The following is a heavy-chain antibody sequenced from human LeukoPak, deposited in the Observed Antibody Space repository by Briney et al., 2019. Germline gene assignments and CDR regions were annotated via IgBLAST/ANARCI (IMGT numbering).Heavy chain of an antibody. D-gene: IGHD3-10*01. Sequence: PSETLSLTCTVSGGSISNYYWSWIRQPAGKALEWIGRIYSSGIITYNPSLKSRVTMSVDTSKNQFSLKLSSVTAADTAVYYCARGGYYGSGNDFRFDPWGQGTLVTVSS. V-gene: IGHV4-4*07. J-gene: IGHJ5*02. CDR1: GGSISNYY. CDR3: ARGGYYGSGNDFRFDP. CDR2: IYSSGII.